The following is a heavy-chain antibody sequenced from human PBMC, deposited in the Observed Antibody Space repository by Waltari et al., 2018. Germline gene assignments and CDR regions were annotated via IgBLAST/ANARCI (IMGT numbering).Heavy chain of an antibody. CDR2: IYSGGSA. Sequence: EVQLVESGGGLVQPGGSLRLSCAASGFTVSSNYMSWVRQAPGKGLEWVSVIYSGGSAYYADSGKGRFTISRDNSKNTLYLQMNSLRAEDTAVYYCARDYYYDSSGYIPWGQGTLVTVSS. CDR1: GFTVSSNY. D-gene: IGHD3-22*01. CDR3: ARDYYYDSSGYIP. J-gene: IGHJ5*02. V-gene: IGHV3-66*02.